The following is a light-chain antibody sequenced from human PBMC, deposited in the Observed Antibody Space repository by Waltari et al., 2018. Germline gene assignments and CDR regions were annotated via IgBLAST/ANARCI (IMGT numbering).Light chain of an antibody. Sequence: QSVLTQPPSTSGTPGERVTISCSGGRSNIGSNTVDWSKQVPGTAPQLLIYLADPRTSGGPDRFSASKSGTSASLAISGLQSGDEADYYCSTWDDGLSDVLFGGGTRVTVL. CDR1: RSNIGSNT. V-gene: IGLV1-44*01. CDR3: STWDDGLSDVL. J-gene: IGLJ2*01. CDR2: LAD.